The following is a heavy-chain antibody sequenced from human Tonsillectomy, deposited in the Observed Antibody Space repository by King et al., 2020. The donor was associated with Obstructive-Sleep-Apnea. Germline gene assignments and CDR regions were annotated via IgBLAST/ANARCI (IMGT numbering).Heavy chain of an antibody. Sequence: LQLQESGPGLVKPSQTLSLTCIVSGGSISSGGYYWSWIRQHPGKGLEWIGYIYYSGSTYCNPSLKSRVTISVDTSKNQFSLKLSPVTAADTAVYYCARGGGGSGNYWGQGTLVTVSS. CDR2: IYYSGST. D-gene: IGHD3-10*01. J-gene: IGHJ4*02. CDR3: ARGGGGSGNY. V-gene: IGHV4-31*03. CDR1: GGSISSGGYY.